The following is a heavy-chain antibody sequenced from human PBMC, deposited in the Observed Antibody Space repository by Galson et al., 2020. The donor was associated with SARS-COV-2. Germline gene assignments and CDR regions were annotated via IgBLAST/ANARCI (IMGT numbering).Heavy chain of an antibody. CDR2: MNPNSGNT. Sequence: ASVKVSCKASGYTFASYDINWVRQASGQGLEWMGWMNPNSGNTGYAQKFQGRVTMTRNTSITTAYMELSSLRSEDTAVYYCVRGGGGDLRWAFDIWGHGTMVTVSS. CDR1: GYTFASYD. J-gene: IGHJ3*02. V-gene: IGHV1-8*01. D-gene: IGHD2-21*02. CDR3: VRGGGGDLRWAFDI.